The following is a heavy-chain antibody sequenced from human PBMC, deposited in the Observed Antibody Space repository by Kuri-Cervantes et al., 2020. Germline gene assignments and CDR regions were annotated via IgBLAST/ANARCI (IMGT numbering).Heavy chain of an antibody. CDR2: ISSSGSTI. Sequence: GGSLRLSCAASGFTFSDYYMSWIRQAPGKGLEWVSYISSSGSTIYYADSVKGRFTISRDNAKNSLYLQMNSLKTEDTAVYYCTTDGDYYDSSGYSDIFDYWGRGTLVTVSS. V-gene: IGHV3-11*01. J-gene: IGHJ4*02. CDR3: TTDGDYYDSSGYSDIFDY. CDR1: GFTFSDYY. D-gene: IGHD3-22*01.